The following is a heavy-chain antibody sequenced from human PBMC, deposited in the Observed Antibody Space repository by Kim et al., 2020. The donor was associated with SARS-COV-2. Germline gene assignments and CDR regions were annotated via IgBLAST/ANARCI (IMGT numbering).Heavy chain of an antibody. J-gene: IGHJ4*02. CDR3: AREVDRSTGRFLDY. Sequence: ASVKVSCKASGYTFTGYYMHWVRQAPGQGLEWMGRINPNSGDTNYAQKFQGRVTMTRDTSISTAYMELSNLRSEDTAVYYCAREVDRSTGRFLDYWGQGTLVTVSS. D-gene: IGHD2-2*01. CDR2: INPNSGDT. CDR1: GYTFTGYY. V-gene: IGHV1-2*06.